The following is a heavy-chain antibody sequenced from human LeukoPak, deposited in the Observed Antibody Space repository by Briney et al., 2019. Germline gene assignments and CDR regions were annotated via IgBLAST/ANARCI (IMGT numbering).Heavy chain of an antibody. V-gene: IGHV4-61*02. D-gene: IGHD3-22*01. CDR3: AGEYDGSGYYYRNWYFDL. CDR1: GGSISSGSYY. J-gene: IGHJ2*01. Sequence: TLSLTCTVSGGSISSGSYYWSWIRQPAGQGLEYIGRMYTRGSTNYNPSLKRPVTISVGTSKNQFSLKLSSVTVADTAVYYCAGEYDGSGYYYRNWYFDLWGRGTMVTVSS. CDR2: MYTRGST.